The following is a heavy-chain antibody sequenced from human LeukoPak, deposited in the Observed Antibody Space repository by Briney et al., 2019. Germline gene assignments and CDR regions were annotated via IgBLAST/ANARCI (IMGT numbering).Heavy chain of an antibody. CDR2: ISTYNGNT. Sequence: ASVKVSCKTSGITFSSYAINWVRQAPGQGLEWMGWISTYNGNTNYAQKLQGRVTMTTDTSTSTAYMELRSLRSDDTAMYYCARVAVIPTAIRDYWGQGTLVTVSS. D-gene: IGHD2-21*02. CDR1: GITFSSYA. V-gene: IGHV1-18*01. J-gene: IGHJ4*02. CDR3: ARVAVIPTAIRDY.